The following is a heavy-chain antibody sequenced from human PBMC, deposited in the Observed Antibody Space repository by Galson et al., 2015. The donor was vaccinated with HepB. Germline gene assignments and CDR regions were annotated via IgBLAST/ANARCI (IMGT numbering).Heavy chain of an antibody. J-gene: IGHJ6*03. D-gene: IGHD3-10*01. CDR2: IKQDGSEK. V-gene: IGHV3-7*01. CDR1: GFTFRSYW. CDR3: ARDQLDYGSGSYYYMDV. Sequence: SLRLSCAASGFTFRSYWMSWVGQAPGKGLEWVANIKQDGSEKYYVDSVKGRFTISRDNAKNSLYLQMNSLRAEDTAVYYCARDQLDYGSGSYYYMDVWGKGTTVTVSS.